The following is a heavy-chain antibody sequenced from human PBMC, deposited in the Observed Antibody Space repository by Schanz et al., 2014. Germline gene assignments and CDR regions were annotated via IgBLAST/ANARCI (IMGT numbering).Heavy chain of an antibody. V-gene: IGHV4-61*02. CDR1: GGSIRSGTYY. CDR2: VFPNGIT. Sequence: QVQLQESGPGLVKPSQTLSLTCSVSGGSIRSGTYYWSWIRQPAGKALEWVGRVFPNGITNYNPSLKSRGPIAQDTPKHQFSLPRASRTAADTAVYYCARDTTWRLDLWGRGTLVTVSS. CDR3: ARDTTWRLDL. J-gene: IGHJ2*01. D-gene: IGHD1-1*01.